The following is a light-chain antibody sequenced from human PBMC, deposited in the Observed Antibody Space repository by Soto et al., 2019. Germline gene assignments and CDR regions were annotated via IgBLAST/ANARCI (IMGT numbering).Light chain of an antibody. J-gene: IGLJ2*01. V-gene: IGLV6-57*04. CDR2: EDN. Sequence: NFMLTQPHSVSESPGKTVTISCTRSSGSIASNYVQWYQQRPGSAPTTVIYEDNQRPSGVPDQFSGSIDSSSNSASLTISGLKTEDEADYYCQSYDSSLDVVFGGGTKVTVL. CDR3: QSYDSSLDVV. CDR1: SGSIASNY.